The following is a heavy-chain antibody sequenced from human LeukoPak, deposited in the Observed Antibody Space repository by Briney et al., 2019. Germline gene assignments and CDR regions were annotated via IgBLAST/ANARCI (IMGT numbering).Heavy chain of an antibody. Sequence: AGGSLRLSCAASGFTFSSYSMNWVRQAPGKGLEWVANIKQDGSEKYYVDSVKGRFTISRDNAKNSLYLQMNSLRAEDTAVYYCARGRGNFDYWGQGTLVTVSS. CDR3: ARGRGNFDY. CDR1: GFTFSSYS. J-gene: IGHJ4*02. V-gene: IGHV3-7*01. CDR2: IKQDGSEK. D-gene: IGHD1-14*01.